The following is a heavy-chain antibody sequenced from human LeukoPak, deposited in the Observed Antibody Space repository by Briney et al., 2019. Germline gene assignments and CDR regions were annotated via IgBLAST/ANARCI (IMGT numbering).Heavy chain of an antibody. J-gene: IGHJ6*03. V-gene: IGHV3-20*04. CDR2: INWNGGST. Sequence: GGSLRLSCAASGFTFGDYGMSWVRQAPGKGLEWVSGINWNGGSTGYADSVKGRFTISRDNAKNSLYLQMNSLRAEDTALYYCAREGLVVPAAVIPSMDVWGKGTTVTVSS. D-gene: IGHD2-2*01. CDR1: GFTFGDYG. CDR3: AREGLVVPAAVIPSMDV.